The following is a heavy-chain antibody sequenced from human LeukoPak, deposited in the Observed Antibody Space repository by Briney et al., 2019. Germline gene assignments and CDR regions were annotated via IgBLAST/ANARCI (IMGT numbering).Heavy chain of an antibody. CDR2: IYGSGYT. CDR3: AKVRIAAAAQDY. Sequence: SETLSLTCTVSGGSISGWYWSWIRQPPGKGLEWIGNIYGSGYTNYNPSLKSRVTMSIDTSKNHFSLKLTSVTAADTATYYCAKVRIAAAAQDYWGQGTLVTVSS. V-gene: IGHV4-59*01. J-gene: IGHJ4*02. CDR1: GGSISGWY. D-gene: IGHD6-13*01.